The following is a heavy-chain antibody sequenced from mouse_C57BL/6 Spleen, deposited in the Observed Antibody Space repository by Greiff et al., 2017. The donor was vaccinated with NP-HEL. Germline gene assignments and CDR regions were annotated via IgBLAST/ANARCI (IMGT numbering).Heavy chain of an antibody. V-gene: IGHV6-6*01. CDR3: TRGHGESWDFDY. Sequence: EVKLVESGGGLVQPGGSMKLSCAASGFTFSDAWMDWVRQSPEKGLEWVAEIRNKANNHATYYAESVKGRFTISRDDSKSSVYLQMNSLRAEDTGIYYCTRGHGESWDFDYWGQGTTLTVSS. CDR1: GFTFSDAW. J-gene: IGHJ2*01. D-gene: IGHD4-1*01. CDR2: IRNKANNHAT.